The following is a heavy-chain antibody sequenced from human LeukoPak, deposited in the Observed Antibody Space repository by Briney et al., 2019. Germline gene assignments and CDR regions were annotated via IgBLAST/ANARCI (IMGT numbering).Heavy chain of an antibody. Sequence: GGSLRLSCAASGFTFSSYAMHWVRQAPGKGLEWVAVISYDGSNKYYADSVKGRFTISRDNSKSTLYLQMNSLRAEDTAVYYCARGGYDSSGYYYGDYWGQGTLVTVSS. D-gene: IGHD3-22*01. CDR3: ARGGYDSSGYYYGDY. J-gene: IGHJ4*02. CDR2: ISYDGSNK. V-gene: IGHV3-30*01. CDR1: GFTFSSYA.